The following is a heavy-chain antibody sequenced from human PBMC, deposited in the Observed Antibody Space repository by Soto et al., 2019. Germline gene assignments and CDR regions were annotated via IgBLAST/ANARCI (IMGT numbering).Heavy chain of an antibody. D-gene: IGHD2-2*01. CDR2: INPSGGST. CDR1: GYTFTSYY. J-gene: IGHJ4*02. Sequence: ASVKVSCKASGYTFTSYYMHWVRQAPGQGLEWMGIINPSGGSTSYAQKFQGRVTMTRDTSTSTVYMELSSLRSEDTAVYYCARDWKVYCSSTSCSIFDYWGQGTLVTVSS. V-gene: IGHV1-46*01. CDR3: ARDWKVYCSSTSCSIFDY.